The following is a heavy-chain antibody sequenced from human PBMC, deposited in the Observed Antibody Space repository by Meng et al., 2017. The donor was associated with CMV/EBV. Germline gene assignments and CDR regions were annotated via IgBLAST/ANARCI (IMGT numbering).Heavy chain of an antibody. V-gene: IGHV3-53*01. CDR3: ARDGNYHGV. J-gene: IGHJ4*02. D-gene: IGHD1-7*01. CDR2: IYSEGTT. Sequence: QLVGVGGGLIRPGGALRLSCAASGFTVSNNYRRWFRQAPGKGLEWVSLIYSEGTTDYADSVKGRFTISRDNSKNTLYLQMNSLRAEDTAVYYCARDGNYHGVWGQGTLVTVSS. CDR1: GFTVSNNY.